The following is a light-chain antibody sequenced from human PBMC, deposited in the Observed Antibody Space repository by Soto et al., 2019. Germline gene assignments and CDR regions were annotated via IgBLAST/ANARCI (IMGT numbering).Light chain of an antibody. CDR1: SSDIGAYDY. V-gene: IGLV2-14*01. CDR2: EVN. J-gene: IGLJ1*01. CDR3: SLYTSENTYV. Sequence: QSALTQPASLSGSPGQSITISCTGTSSDIGAYDYVSWFQQHPGKAPKLMISEVNNRPSGVSNRFSGSKSGNTASLTISGLQAADEADYYCSLYTSENTYVFGTGTKVTVL.